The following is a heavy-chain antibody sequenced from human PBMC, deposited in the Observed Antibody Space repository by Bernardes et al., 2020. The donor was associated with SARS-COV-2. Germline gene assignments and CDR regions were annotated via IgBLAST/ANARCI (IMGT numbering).Heavy chain of an antibody. V-gene: IGHV4-34*01. CDR3: ARNEGSKYSSSSDWFDP. J-gene: IGHJ5*02. CDR1: GGSFSGYY. Sequence: SETLSLTCAVYGGSFSGYYWSWIRQPPGKGLEWIGEINHSGSTNYNPSLKSRVTISVDTSKNQFSLKLSSVTAADTAVYYCARNEGSKYSSSSDWFDPWGQGTLVTVSS. CDR2: INHSGST. D-gene: IGHD6-6*01.